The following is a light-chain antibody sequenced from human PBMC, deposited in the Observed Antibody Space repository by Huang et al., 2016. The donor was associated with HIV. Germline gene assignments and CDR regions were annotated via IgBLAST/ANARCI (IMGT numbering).Light chain of an antibody. CDR1: ENIRKY. CDR2: AAS. CDR3: QQSYNAPRT. J-gene: IGKJ1*01. Sequence: DIQMTQSPSSLSAFVGDKVTITCRESENIRKYLNWYQQKPWKAPNLLLYAASSLQSVVPSRFSGSGTGTDFNLTINSLQPEDYATYFCQQSYNAPRTFGQGTKVEIK. V-gene: IGKV1-39*01.